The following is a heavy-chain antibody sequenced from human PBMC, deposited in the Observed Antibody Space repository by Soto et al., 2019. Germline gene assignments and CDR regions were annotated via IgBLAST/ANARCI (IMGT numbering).Heavy chain of an antibody. J-gene: IGHJ6*02. Sequence: QVPLVESGGGVVQPGRSLRLSCAASGFTFSSYGMHWVRQAPGKGLEWVAVISYDGGKKYYADSVKGRFTISRDNSKNTLYLQMNSLRAEDTAVYYCAKLPSLGAILSGYHGMDVWGQGTTVTVSS. CDR2: ISYDGGKK. V-gene: IGHV3-30*18. CDR1: GFTFSSYG. CDR3: AKLPSLGAILSGYHGMDV. D-gene: IGHD3-10*01.